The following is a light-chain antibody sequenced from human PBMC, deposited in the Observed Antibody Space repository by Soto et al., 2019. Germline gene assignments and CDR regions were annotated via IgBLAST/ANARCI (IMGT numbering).Light chain of an antibody. CDR2: GAS. CDR3: HQYDSWT. Sequence: EIVLRQSPGTLSLSPGERATLSCRASQSFNSIYLAWYQQKPGQAPRLLIYGASSRATGIPDGFSGSGSGTDFTLTISRLEPEDFAVYYCHQYDSWTFGQGTKVDIK. V-gene: IGKV3-20*01. J-gene: IGKJ1*01. CDR1: QSFNSIY.